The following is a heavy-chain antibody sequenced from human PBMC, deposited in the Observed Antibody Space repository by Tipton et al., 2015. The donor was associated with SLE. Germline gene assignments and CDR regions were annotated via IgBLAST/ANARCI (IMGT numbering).Heavy chain of an antibody. CDR3: ARQDSRGYYYYGLDV. CDR1: GYSFTSYW. D-gene: IGHD2-15*01. Sequence: QSGAEVKKAGESLKISCKGSGYSFTSYWIGWVRQMPGKGLEWVGIIYPRDSDTRYSPSFQGQVTISADNSITTAYLQWDNLKASDTAMYYCARQDSRGYYYYGLDVWGQGTTVTVSS. V-gene: IGHV5-51*01. CDR2: IYPRDSDT. J-gene: IGHJ6*02.